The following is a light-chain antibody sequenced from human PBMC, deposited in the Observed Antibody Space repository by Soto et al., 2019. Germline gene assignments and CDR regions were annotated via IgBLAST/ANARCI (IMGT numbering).Light chain of an antibody. J-gene: IGKJ4*01. Sequence: EIVLTQSPATLSLSPGERATLSCRASQSVDNHLAWYQQKPGQAPRLLIYDASNRATDIPARFSGSGSGTDFTLTISSLEPEDFVVYYCQQYSTSPLTFGGGTKVEI. CDR1: QSVDNH. V-gene: IGKV3-11*01. CDR3: QQYSTSPLT. CDR2: DAS.